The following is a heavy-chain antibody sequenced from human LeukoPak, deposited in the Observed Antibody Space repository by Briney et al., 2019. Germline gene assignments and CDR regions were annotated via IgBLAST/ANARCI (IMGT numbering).Heavy chain of an antibody. V-gene: IGHV1-2*02. D-gene: IGHD6-13*01. CDR2: INPNSGGT. CDR1: GYTFTGYY. Sequence: ASVKVSCKASGYTFTGYYMHWVRQAPGQGLEWMGWINPNSGGTNYAQKFQGRVTMTRDTSISTAYMELSRLRSDDTAVYYCARDLGYSSSWGGDYWGQGTLVTVPS. CDR3: ARDLGYSSSWGGDY. J-gene: IGHJ4*02.